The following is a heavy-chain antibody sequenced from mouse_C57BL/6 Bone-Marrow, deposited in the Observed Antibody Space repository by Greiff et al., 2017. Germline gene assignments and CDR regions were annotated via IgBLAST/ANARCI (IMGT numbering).Heavy chain of an antibody. V-gene: IGHV5-17*01. CDR1: GFTFSDYG. CDR2: ISSGSSTI. CDR3: ARRPERGWFAY. Sequence: EVKLVESGGGLVKPGGSLKLSCAASGFTFSDYGMHWVRQAPEKGLEWVAYISSGSSTIYYADTVKGRFTIARDNAKNTLFLQMTSLRSEDTAMYYCARRPERGWFAYWGQGTLVTVSA. J-gene: IGHJ3*01.